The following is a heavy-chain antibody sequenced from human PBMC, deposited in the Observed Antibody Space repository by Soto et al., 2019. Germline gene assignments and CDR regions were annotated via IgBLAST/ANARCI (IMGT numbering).Heavy chain of an antibody. CDR1: GFSFGSSW. J-gene: IGHJ3*02. CDR3: ARDVAQGSSSLDLDAFDI. V-gene: IGHV3-7*05. Sequence: EVQLVESGGGLVQPGGSLRLSCVASGFSFGSSWMTWVRQAPGKGLEWVANIKKDGSQISYLDSVRARFTISRDTAKKPLYLQWSSLIAEHTALYYCARDVAQGSSSLDLDAFDIWGQGTIVTVSS. D-gene: IGHD6-13*01. CDR2: IKKDGSQI.